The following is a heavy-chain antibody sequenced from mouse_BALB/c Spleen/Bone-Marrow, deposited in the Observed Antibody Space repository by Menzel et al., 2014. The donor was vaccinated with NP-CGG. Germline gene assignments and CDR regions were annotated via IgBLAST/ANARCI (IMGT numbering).Heavy chain of an antibody. CDR1: GFTFSSFG. D-gene: IGHD4-1*01. CDR3: TRGGNWEDFDY. V-gene: IGHV5-17*02. J-gene: IGHJ2*01. CDR2: ISSGSRTI. Sequence: DAELVESGGGLVQPGGSRKLSCAASGFTFSSFGMHWVRQAPEKGLEWVAYISSGSRTIYYADTVKGRFTISRDNPKNTLFLQMTGLRSEDTAMYYCTRGGNWEDFDYWGQGTTLTVSS.